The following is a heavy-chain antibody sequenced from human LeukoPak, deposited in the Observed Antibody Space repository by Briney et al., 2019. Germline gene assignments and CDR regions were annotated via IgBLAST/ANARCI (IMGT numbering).Heavy chain of an antibody. V-gene: IGHV1-2*02. J-gene: IGHJ4*02. CDR2: INPNDGDT. CDR1: GYTFTDYY. D-gene: IGHD2-2*01. CDR3: ARANFLYCSSTTCLFDY. Sequence: ASVKVSCKASGYTFTDYYMHWVRQAPGQGFEWMGWINPNDGDTNYAQKYQGRVTMTRDTSISTAHMEVSRLRSDDTAVYYCARANFLYCSSTTCLFDYWGQGTLVTVSS.